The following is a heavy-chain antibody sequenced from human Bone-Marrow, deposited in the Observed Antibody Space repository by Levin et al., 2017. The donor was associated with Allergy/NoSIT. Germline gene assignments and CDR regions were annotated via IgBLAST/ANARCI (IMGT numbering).Heavy chain of an antibody. D-gene: IGHD3/OR15-3a*01. CDR1: GFTFNTYA. J-gene: IGHJ4*02. V-gene: IGHV3-30-3*01. CDR2: ILNDGTTK. CDR3: AREGYGFPRAFDY. Sequence: GESLKISCAASGFTFNTYAMHWVRQAPGKGLEWVAVILNDGTTKYYADSVKGRFTISRDNSKNTLYLQMSSLRGEDTAVYYCAREGYGFPRAFDYWGQGTLVTVSS.